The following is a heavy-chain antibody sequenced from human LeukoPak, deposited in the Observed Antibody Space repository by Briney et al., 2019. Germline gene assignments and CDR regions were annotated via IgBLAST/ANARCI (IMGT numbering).Heavy chain of an antibody. V-gene: IGHV3-7*01. Sequence: GGSLRLSCAASGISFSGNWMGWVRQAPGEGLEWVASIKYDGSAKYNADSVKGRFTISRDNAKNSLDREMNSLTAEDTAVYYCAFSNAFKVWGQGTLVTVSS. CDR3: AFSNAFKV. D-gene: IGHD2-8*01. J-gene: IGHJ4*02. CDR2: IKYDGSAK. CDR1: GISFSGNW.